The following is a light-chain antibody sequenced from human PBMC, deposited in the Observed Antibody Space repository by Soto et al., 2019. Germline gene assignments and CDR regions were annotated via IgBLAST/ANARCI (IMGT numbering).Light chain of an antibody. CDR1: QSISSW. CDR2: KAS. V-gene: IGKV1-5*03. Sequence: DIQMTQSPSTLSASVGDRVTITCRASQSISSWWAWYQQKPGKAPKLLIYKASSLESGVPSRFSGSGSGTEFTLTISSLQPDDFATYYCQQFHSFSPTFGQGTKVDIK. J-gene: IGKJ1*01. CDR3: QQFHSFSPT.